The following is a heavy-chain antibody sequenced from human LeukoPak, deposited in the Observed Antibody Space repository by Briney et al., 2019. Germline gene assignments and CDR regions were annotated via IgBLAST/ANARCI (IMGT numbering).Heavy chain of an antibody. Sequence: GGSLRLSCAASGFTFSDAWMSWVRQAPGKGLEWVGRIKSKTDGGTIDYAAPVKGRFTISRDDSENTVHLQMNSLKTDDTAVYYCAHQGSWEHCFDYWGQGTLVTVSS. V-gene: IGHV3-15*01. CDR1: GFTFSDAW. CDR3: AHQGSWEHCFDY. D-gene: IGHD1-26*01. J-gene: IGHJ4*02. CDR2: IKSKTDGGTI.